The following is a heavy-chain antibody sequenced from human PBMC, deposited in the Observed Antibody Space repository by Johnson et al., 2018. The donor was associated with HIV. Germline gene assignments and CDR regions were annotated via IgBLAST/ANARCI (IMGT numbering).Heavy chain of an antibody. CDR2: IYSGGST. J-gene: IGHJ3*01. Sequence: VQLVESGGSVVRPGGSLRLSCAASGFTFDDYGMSWVRQGPGKGLEWVSVIYSGGSTYYADSVKGRFTISRDNSKNTLYLQMNSLRAEDTAVYYCARSPEIGDRLWRAFDVWGQGTMVTVSS. CDR1: GFTFDDYG. V-gene: IGHV3-66*01. D-gene: IGHD4-17*01. CDR3: ARSPEIGDRLWRAFDV.